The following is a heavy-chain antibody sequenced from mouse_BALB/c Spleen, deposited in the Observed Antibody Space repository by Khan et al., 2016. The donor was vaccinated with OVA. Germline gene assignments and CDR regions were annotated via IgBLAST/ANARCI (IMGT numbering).Heavy chain of an antibody. V-gene: IGHV1-4*01. CDR3: VRDGAYHRNDGWFAY. D-gene: IGHD2-14*01. CDR1: GYTFTSYT. Sequence: QMQLEESGAELARPGASVKMSYKASGYTFTSYTIHWIKKRPGQGLEWIGYINPSNGYTNYNQKFKDKATLTTDKSSTTAYLQLSSLTSDDSAVYNCVRDGAYHRNDGWFAYWGQGTLVTVSA. J-gene: IGHJ3*01. CDR2: INPSNGYT.